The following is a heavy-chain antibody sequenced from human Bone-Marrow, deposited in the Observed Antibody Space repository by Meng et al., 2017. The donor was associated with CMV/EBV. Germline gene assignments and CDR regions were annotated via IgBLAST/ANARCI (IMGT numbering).Heavy chain of an antibody. CDR2: ISYDGSNK. V-gene: IGHV3-30-3*01. D-gene: IGHD6-13*01. J-gene: IGHJ6*02. Sequence: GESLKISCAASGFTFSSYAMHWVRQAPGKGLEWVAVISYDGSNKYYADSVKGRFTISRDNSKNTLYLQMNSLRAEDTAVYYCAGTDSSSWYLYYYGMDVWGQGTTVTVPS. CDR3: AGTDSSSWYLYYYGMDV. CDR1: GFTFSSYA.